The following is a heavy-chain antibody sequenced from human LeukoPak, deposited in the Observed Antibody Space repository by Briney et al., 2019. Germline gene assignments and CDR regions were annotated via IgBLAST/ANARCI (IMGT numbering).Heavy chain of an antibody. D-gene: IGHD2-15*01. J-gene: IGHJ4*02. CDR2: INPSGGNT. Sequence: ASVKVSCKASGYTFTSYYMHWVRQAPGQGLEWMGIINPSGGNTSYAQKFQGRVTVARDTSTSTVYMELSSLRSKDTAVYYCARDVSDCSGGSCYSYFDYWGQGSLVTVSS. CDR1: GYTFTSYY. CDR3: ARDVSDCSGGSCYSYFDY. V-gene: IGHV1-46*01.